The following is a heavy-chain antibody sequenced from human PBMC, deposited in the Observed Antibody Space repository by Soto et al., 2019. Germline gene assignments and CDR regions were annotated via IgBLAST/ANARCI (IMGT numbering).Heavy chain of an antibody. J-gene: IGHJ4*02. Sequence: QVQLVQSGAEVKKPGASVKVSCKASGYTFTSYAMHWVRQAPGQRLEWMGWINAGNGNTKYSQKFQGRVTITRDTSASTAYMELSRLRSEDTAVYYCARGTSSGWYFSGLSGFDYWGQGTLVTVSS. V-gene: IGHV1-3*01. D-gene: IGHD6-19*01. CDR3: ARGTSSGWYFSGLSGFDY. CDR2: INAGNGNT. CDR1: GYTFTSYA.